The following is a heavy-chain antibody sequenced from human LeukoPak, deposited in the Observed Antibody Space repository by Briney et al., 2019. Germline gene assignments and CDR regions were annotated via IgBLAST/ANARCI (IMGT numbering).Heavy chain of an antibody. CDR1: GYTFTSYG. J-gene: IGHJ4*02. D-gene: IGHD6-13*01. V-gene: IGHV1-18*01. Sequence: GASVKVSCKASGYTFTSYGISWVRQAPGQGLEWMGWISAYNGNTNYAQKLQGRVTMTIDTSTSTAYMELRSLRSDDTAVYYCARDLPSYSSSWYRYDPFDYWGQGTLVTVSS. CDR2: ISAYNGNT. CDR3: ARDLPSYSSSWYRYDPFDY.